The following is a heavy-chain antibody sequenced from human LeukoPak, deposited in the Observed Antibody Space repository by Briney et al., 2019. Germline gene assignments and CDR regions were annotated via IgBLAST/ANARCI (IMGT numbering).Heavy chain of an antibody. D-gene: IGHD5-24*01. J-gene: IGHJ4*02. CDR2: IYYSGNT. Sequence: SETLSLTCTVSGVSISSSSYFWGWIRQPPGKGLEWIGSIYYSGNTYYNPSLKSRVTISVDTSKNQFSLKLSSVTAADTAVYYCARLAEGDGYLYYFDYWGQGTLVTVSS. V-gene: IGHV4-39*07. CDR1: GVSISSSSYF. CDR3: ARLAEGDGYLYYFDY.